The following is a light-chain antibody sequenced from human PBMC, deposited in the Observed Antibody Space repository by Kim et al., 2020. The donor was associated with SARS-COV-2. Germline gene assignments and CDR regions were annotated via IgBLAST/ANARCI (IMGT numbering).Light chain of an antibody. Sequence: PGQSVTISCTGTSSGVGGYNYVSWYQHHPGKAPKLMIFEVSKRPSGVPDRFSGSKSGNTASLTVSGLQADDEADYYCSSYAGTNNLFGGGTQLTVL. CDR1: SSGVGGYNY. CDR2: EVS. CDR3: SSYAGTNNL. J-gene: IGLJ2*01. V-gene: IGLV2-8*01.